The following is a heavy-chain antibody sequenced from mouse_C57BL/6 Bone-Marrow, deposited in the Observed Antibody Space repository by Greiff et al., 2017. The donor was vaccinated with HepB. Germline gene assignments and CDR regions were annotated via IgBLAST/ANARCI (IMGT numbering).Heavy chain of an antibody. D-gene: IGHD1-1*01. CDR1: GYNFTSYG. Sequence: VKLVESGAELARPGASVKLSCKASGYNFTSYGISWVKQRTGQGLEWIGEIYPRSGNTYYNEKFKGKATLTADKSSSTAYMELRSLTSEDSAVYFCARSRSYYGSSIYAMDYWGQGTSVTVSS. CDR2: IYPRSGNT. CDR3: ARSRSYYGSSIYAMDY. V-gene: IGHV1-81*01. J-gene: IGHJ4*01.